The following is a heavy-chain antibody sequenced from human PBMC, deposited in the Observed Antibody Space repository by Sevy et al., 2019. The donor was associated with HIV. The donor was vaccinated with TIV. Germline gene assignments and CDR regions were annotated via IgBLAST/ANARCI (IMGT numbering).Heavy chain of an antibody. CDR1: GYTFTCYY. J-gene: IGHJ4*02. CDR2: INPNSGGT. CDR3: ARARKLGYDFWSGYLY. V-gene: IGHV1-2*02. Sequence: ASVKVSCKASGYTFTCYYIHWVRQAPGQGLEWMGWINPNSGGTNYAQKFQGRVTMTRDTSISTAYMELSRLRSDDTAVYYCARARKLGYDFWSGYLYWGQGSLVTVSS. D-gene: IGHD3-3*01.